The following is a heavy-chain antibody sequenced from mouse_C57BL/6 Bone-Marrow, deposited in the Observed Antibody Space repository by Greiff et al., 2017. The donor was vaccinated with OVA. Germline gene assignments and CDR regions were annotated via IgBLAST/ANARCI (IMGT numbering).Heavy chain of an antibody. CDR1: GFSLTSYG. J-gene: IGHJ4*01. V-gene: IGHV2-6-1*01. CDR3: ARQRVRRFYAMDY. Sequence: QVQLKQSGPGLVAPSQSLSITCTVSGFSLTSYGVHWVRQPPGKGLEWLVVIWSDGSTTSNSALKSRLSFSKDNSKSQVFLKMNSLQTDDTAMYYCARQRVRRFYAMDYWGQGTSVTVSS. CDR2: IWSDGST.